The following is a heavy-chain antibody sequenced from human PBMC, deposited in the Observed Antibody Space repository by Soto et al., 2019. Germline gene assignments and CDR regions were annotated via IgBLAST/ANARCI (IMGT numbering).Heavy chain of an antibody. CDR3: ARARYYDWCFDL. CDR2: SYHSGSS. Sequence: QLQLQESGPGLVEPSQTLSLTCTVSGGSISSAGHSWGWVRQSPGKGLEWIGYSYHSGSSYYNPSLQSRVTISVDRSKAQFYLTLTSVTAADTAVYFCARARYYDWCFDLWGLGTPVTVSS. D-gene: IGHD3-9*01. V-gene: IGHV4-30-2*06. CDR1: GGSISSAGHS. J-gene: IGHJ4*02.